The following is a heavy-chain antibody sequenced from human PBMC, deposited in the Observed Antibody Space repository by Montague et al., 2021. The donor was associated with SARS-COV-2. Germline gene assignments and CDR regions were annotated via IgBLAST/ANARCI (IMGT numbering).Heavy chain of an antibody. J-gene: IGHJ6*02. V-gene: IGHV6-1*01. CDR1: GDSVSSNSAT. Sequence: CAISGDSVSSNSATWNWVRQSPSRGLEWLGRTYYRSKWYNDYAASVRGRVTINPDTSKNRFSLQLNSVTPEDTAIYYCTSGREGNYNVMDVWGQGTTVTVSS. D-gene: IGHD1-1*01. CDR3: TSGREGNYNVMDV. CDR2: TYYRSKWYN.